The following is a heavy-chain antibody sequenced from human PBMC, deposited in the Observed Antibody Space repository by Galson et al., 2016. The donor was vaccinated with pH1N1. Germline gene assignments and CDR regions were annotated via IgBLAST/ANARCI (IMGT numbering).Heavy chain of an antibody. D-gene: IGHD1-14*01. CDR1: GFPFSAYA. J-gene: IGHJ6*02. V-gene: IGHV3-23*01. Sequence: SLRLSCAASGFPFSAYAMNWIRQAPGKGPEWVSVISGGAGSAKYADSVRGRFTISRDNSNDTTFLQMTNLQVEDTAIYYCAKSGRTARQILAPRDGMDVWGQGTTV. CDR2: ISGGAGSA. CDR3: AKSGRTARQILAPRDGMDV.